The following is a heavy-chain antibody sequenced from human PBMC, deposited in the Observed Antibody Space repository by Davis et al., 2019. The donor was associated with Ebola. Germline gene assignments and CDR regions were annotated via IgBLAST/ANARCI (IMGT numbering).Heavy chain of an antibody. CDR1: GYTFTSYA. Sequence: ASVKVSCKASGYTFTSYAMHWVRQAPGQRLEWMGWINAGNGNTKYSQKFQGRVTITRDTSASTAYMELSSLRSEDTAVYYCARDSGSYFNWFDPWGQGTLVTVSA. D-gene: IGHD1-26*01. CDR2: INAGNGNT. CDR3: ARDSGSYFNWFDP. J-gene: IGHJ5*02. V-gene: IGHV1-3*01.